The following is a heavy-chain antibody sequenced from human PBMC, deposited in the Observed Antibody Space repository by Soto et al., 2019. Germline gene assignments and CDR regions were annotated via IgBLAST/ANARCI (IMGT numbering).Heavy chain of an antibody. CDR3: ARRRVLYYDFWSGYHYGMDV. CDR2: INHSGST. D-gene: IGHD3-3*01. Sequence: QVQLQQWGAGLLKPSETLSLTCAVYGGSFSGYYWSWIRQPPGKGLEWIGEINHSGSTNYNPSLKGRVTISVDTSKNQFSLKLSSVTAADTAVYYCARRRVLYYDFWSGYHYGMDVWGQGTTVTVSS. CDR1: GGSFSGYY. J-gene: IGHJ6*02. V-gene: IGHV4-34*01.